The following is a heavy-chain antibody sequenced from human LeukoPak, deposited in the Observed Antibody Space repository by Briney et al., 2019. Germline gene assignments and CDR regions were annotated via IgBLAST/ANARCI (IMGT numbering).Heavy chain of an antibody. J-gene: IGHJ4*02. Sequence: ASVKVSCKASGYTFTSYGISWVRQAPGQGLEWMGWISAYNGNTNYAQKLQGRVTMTTDTSTSTAYMELRSLRSDDTAVYYYARFSSYSSGWYVGDYWGQGTLVTVSS. CDR2: ISAYNGNT. CDR1: GYTFTSYG. V-gene: IGHV1-18*01. CDR3: ARFSSYSSGWYVGDY. D-gene: IGHD6-19*01.